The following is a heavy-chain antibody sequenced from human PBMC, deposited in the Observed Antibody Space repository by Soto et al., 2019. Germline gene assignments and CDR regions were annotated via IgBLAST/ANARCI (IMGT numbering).Heavy chain of an antibody. CDR1: GFTFRSYG. J-gene: IGHJ3*02. D-gene: IGHD5-12*01. CDR3: ARDWAQCSGYDCDI. CDR2: IWYDGSNK. V-gene: IGHV3-33*01. Sequence: GGSLSLSCAASGFTFRSYGMHWVRQAPGKGLEWVAVIWYDGSNKYYADSVKGRFTISRDNSKNTLYLQMNSLRAEDTAVYYCARDWAQCSGYDCDIWGQGTMVTVS.